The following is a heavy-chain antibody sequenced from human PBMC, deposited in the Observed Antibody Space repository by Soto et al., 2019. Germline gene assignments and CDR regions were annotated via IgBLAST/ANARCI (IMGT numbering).Heavy chain of an antibody. V-gene: IGHV3-30*04. Sequence: QVQLVESGGGVVQPGTSLTLSCAASGFAFNNYAMHWVRQAPGKGLEWVAVMSYDGGRTIYADSVKGRFTISRDTSKSTLYLQMNSLTTEDAAVYFCAKTEWYTSLATYYFDYWGLGTLVTVSS. J-gene: IGHJ4*02. CDR1: GFAFNNYA. CDR3: AKTEWYTSLATYYFDY. CDR2: MSYDGGRT. D-gene: IGHD3-3*01.